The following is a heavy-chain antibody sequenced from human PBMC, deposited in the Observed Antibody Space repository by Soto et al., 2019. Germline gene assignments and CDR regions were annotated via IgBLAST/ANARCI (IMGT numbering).Heavy chain of an antibody. V-gene: IGHV2-5*02. Sequence: QITLKESGPTLVKPTQTLTLTCTFSGCSLITSGVGVGWIRQPPGKALEWLAFIYWDDDKRYSPSLRSRLTIAKDTSKNQVVLTMTEVDPVDTATYFCAHRRSGISQWNYGDFDYWGQGTQVTVSS. CDR3: AHRRSGISQWNYGDFDY. CDR2: IYWDDDK. CDR1: GCSLITSGVG. J-gene: IGHJ4*02. D-gene: IGHD1-7*01.